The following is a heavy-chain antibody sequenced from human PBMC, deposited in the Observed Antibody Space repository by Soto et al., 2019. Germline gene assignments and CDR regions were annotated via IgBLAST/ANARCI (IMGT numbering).Heavy chain of an antibody. D-gene: IGHD3-9*01. CDR3: GRVTTFYDILTSSYALNYFGY. J-gene: IGHJ4*02. CDR1: GFSVTSNY. Sequence: GGSLRLSCAASGFSVTSNYMTWVRQAPGKGLECVSVIYAGGNTYYPDSLKGRFTISSDNSKNTLFLQMNNLRAEDTAVYYCGRVTTFYDILTSSYALNYFGYLGQGTRVTVSS. CDR2: IYAGGNT. V-gene: IGHV3-53*01.